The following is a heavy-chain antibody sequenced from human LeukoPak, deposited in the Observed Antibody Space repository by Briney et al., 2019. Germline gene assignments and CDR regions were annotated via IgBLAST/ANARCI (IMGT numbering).Heavy chain of an antibody. J-gene: IGHJ4*02. Sequence: PGGSLRLSCAASGFTFSSYEMNWVRQAPGKGLEGVSYISSSGSTIYYADSVKGRFTISRDNAKNSLYLQMNSLRAEDTAVYYCARALYDFLTGYPAYFDYWGQGTLVTVSS. CDR2: ISSSGSTI. CDR1: GFTFSSYE. CDR3: ARALYDFLTGYPAYFDY. D-gene: IGHD3-9*01. V-gene: IGHV3-48*03.